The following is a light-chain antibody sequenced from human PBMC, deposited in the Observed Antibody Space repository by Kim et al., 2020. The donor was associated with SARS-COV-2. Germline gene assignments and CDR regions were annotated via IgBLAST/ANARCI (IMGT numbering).Light chain of an antibody. V-gene: IGKV1-6*02. J-gene: IGKJ2*01. CDR2: AAS. Sequence: AIQMTQSPSSLSASVGDTVTLTCRASQDIRDDLDWYQQKPGKAPKLLIYAASSLQSGVPSRFSGSGSGTDFTLTISSLQPEDFATYYCLQDYDYPYTFGQGTKLEI. CDR1: QDIRDD. CDR3: LQDYDYPYT.